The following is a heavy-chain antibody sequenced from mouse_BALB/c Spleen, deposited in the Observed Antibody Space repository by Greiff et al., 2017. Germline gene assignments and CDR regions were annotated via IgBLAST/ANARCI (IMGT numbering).Heavy chain of an antibody. CDR1: GFTFSSYT. D-gene: IGHD2-4*01. V-gene: IGHV5-6-4*01. Sequence: EVKLVESGGGLVKPGGSLKLSCAASGFTFSSYTMSWVRQTPEKRLEWVATISSGGSYTYYPDSVKGRFTISRDNAKNTLYLQMSSLKSEDTAMYYCTREREITTYFDYWGQGTTLTVSS. CDR2: ISSGGSYT. J-gene: IGHJ2*01. CDR3: TREREITTYFDY.